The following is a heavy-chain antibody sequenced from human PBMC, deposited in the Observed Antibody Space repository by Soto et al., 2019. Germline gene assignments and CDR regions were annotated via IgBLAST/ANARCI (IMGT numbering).Heavy chain of an antibody. CDR3: ARTYYDFWSGPDYYYYGMDV. CDR2: INAGNGNT. D-gene: IGHD3-3*01. CDR1: GYTFTSYA. V-gene: IGHV1-3*01. Sequence: ASVKVSCKASGYTFTSYAMHWARQAPGQRLEWMGWINAGNGNTKYSQKFQGRVTITRDTSASTAYMELSSLRSEDTAVYYCARTYYDFWSGPDYYYYGMDVWGQGTTVTVSS. J-gene: IGHJ6*02.